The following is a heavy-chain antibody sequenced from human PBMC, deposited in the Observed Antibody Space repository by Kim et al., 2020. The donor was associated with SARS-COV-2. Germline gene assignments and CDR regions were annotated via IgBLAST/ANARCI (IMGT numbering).Heavy chain of an antibody. CDR3: ARGGHQWRGAFDI. V-gene: IGHV1-69*01. Sequence: YAQKFQCRVTITADESPSTAYMELSSLGSEDTAVYYCARGGHQWRGAFDIWGQGTMVTVSS. J-gene: IGHJ3*02. D-gene: IGHD6-19*01.